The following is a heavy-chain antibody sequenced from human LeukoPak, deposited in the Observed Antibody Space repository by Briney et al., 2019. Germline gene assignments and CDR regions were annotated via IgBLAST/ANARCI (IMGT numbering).Heavy chain of an antibody. D-gene: IGHD6-13*01. CDR2: VHLSGRT. V-gene: IGHV4-4*02. CDR3: ARGLMMAVAGRGEFHY. CDR1: GGSISSTNW. Sequence: SGTLSLTCGVSGGSISSTNWWTWVRQPPGEGLEWIGEVHLSGRTNYNPSLESRVTMSVDMSENHISLKLTSVTAADTAVYYCARGLMMAVAGRGEFHYWGQGTLVTVSS. J-gene: IGHJ4*02.